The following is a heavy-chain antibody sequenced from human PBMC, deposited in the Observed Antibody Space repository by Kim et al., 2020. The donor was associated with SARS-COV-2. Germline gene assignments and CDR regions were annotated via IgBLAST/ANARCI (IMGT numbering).Heavy chain of an antibody. CDR3: ARDDSGSYFGACGY. J-gene: IGHJ4*02. V-gene: IGHV3-30*04. CDR1: GFTFSSYA. CDR2: ISYDGSNK. D-gene: IGHD1-26*01. Sequence: GGSLRLSCAASGFTFSSYAMHWVRQAPGKGLEWVAVISYDGSNKYYADSVKGRFTISRDNSKNTLYLQMNSLRAEDTAVYYCARDDSGSYFGACGYWGQGTLVTVSS.